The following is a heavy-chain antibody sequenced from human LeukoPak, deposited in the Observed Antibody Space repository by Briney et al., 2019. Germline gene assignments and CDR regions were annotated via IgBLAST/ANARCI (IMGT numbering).Heavy chain of an antibody. CDR2: IKQDGSAI. CDR3: AKGLREGDSSGYYPEDAFDI. J-gene: IGHJ3*02. D-gene: IGHD3-22*01. Sequence: GGSLGLSCAASGFTLSSYWMSWVRQAPGKGLEWVANIKQDGSAIYYVDSVKGRFTISRDNAKNSLYLQMNSLRAEDTAVYYCAKGLREGDSSGYYPEDAFDIWGQGTLVTVSS. CDR1: GFTLSSYW. V-gene: IGHV3-7*03.